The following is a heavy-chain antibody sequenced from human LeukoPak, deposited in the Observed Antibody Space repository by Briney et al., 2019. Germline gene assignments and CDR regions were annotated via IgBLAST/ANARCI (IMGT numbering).Heavy chain of an antibody. J-gene: IGHJ4*02. CDR3: ADGYGSSWGSFAY. CDR1: GYTFSSYW. V-gene: IGHV5-51*01. Sequence: GESLKISCKGSGYTFSSYWIGWVRQMPGKGLEWMGIIYPGDSDTRYSPSFEGQVTISADKSISTAYQQWSSLKASDTAMYYCADGYGSSWGSFAYWGQGTLVTVSS. D-gene: IGHD6-13*01. CDR2: IYPGDSDT.